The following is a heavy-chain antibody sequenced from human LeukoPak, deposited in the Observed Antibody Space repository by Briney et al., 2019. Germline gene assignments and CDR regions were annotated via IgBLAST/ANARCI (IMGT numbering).Heavy chain of an antibody. J-gene: IGHJ6*02. CDR3: ARDFKYPGGMDV. V-gene: IGHV3-21*01. D-gene: IGHD1-1*01. CDR2: ISSSSSYI. CDR1: GFTFRTYS. Sequence: GGSLRLSCAASGFTFRTYSMNWVRQAPGKGLEWVSSISSSSSYIYYADSVKGRFTISRDNAKNSLYLQMNSLRAEDTAVYYCARDFKYPGGMDVWGQGTTVTVSS.